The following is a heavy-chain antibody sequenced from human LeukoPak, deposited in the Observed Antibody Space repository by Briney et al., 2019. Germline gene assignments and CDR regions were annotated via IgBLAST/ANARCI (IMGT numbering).Heavy chain of an antibody. CDR2: IYYSGST. Sequence: PSETLSLXCTVSGVSISGYYWSWIRQPPGKGLEWIGYIYYSGSTNYNPSLKSRVTISVDTSKNQFSLKLSSVTAADTAVYYCARDGGLYYYDRGGWFDPWGQRTLVTVSS. V-gene: IGHV4-59*01. CDR3: ARDGGLYYYDRGGWFDP. J-gene: IGHJ5*02. D-gene: IGHD3-10*02. CDR1: GVSISGYY.